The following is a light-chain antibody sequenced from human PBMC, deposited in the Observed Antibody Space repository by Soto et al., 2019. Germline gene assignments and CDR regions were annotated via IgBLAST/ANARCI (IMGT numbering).Light chain of an antibody. CDR1: STDFVSYNR. V-gene: IGLV2-18*02. Sequence: QSVLTQPPSVSGSPGQSVTISCTGTSTDFVSYNRVSWYQQPPGTAPKLIIYEASNRPSGVPDRFSGSKSGNTASLTISGLQAGDEADYYCISYTGSSTSYVFGTGTKVTVL. J-gene: IGLJ1*01. CDR3: ISYTGSSTSYV. CDR2: EAS.